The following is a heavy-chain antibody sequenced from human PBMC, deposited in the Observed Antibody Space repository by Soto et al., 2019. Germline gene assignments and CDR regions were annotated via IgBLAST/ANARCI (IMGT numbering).Heavy chain of an antibody. CDR2: IYYTGIT. CDR1: GDSINNYY. J-gene: IGHJ4*01. Sequence: QVQLQESGPGLVKPSETLSLTCTVSGDSINNYYWSWIRQPPGKGLEWIGYIYYTGITDYNPSLKSRVTISADTSKKQFSLKLSSVTAADTAVYFCASTLTGLGFWGQEPWSPSPQ. V-gene: IGHV4-59*01. CDR3: ASTLTGLGF.